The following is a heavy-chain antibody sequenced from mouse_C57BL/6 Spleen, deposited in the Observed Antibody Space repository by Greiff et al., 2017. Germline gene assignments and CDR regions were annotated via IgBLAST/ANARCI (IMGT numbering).Heavy chain of an antibody. Sequence: EVMLLEPGGGLVKPGGSLKLSCAASGFTFSSYTMPWVRQTPEKRLEWVATISGGGGNTYYPDSVKGRFTISRDNAKNTLYLQMSSLWAEDTALYYCARDWDGYFDDWGQGTTLTVSS. CDR1: GFTFSSYT. CDR3: ARDWDGYFDD. V-gene: IGHV5-9*01. CDR2: ISGGGGNT. J-gene: IGHJ2*01. D-gene: IGHD2-3*01.